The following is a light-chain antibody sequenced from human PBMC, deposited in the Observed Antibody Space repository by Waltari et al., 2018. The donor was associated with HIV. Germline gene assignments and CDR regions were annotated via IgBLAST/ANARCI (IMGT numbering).Light chain of an antibody. Sequence: QSVLTQPPSASGTPGHSVTISCSGSSSNIGSNFVCWYQQLPEAAPKLLIYRNNQRPAGVPVRFSGSKSGTSASLAISGLRSEDEADYYCAAWEDRLREMFGGGTKLTVL. CDR2: RNN. CDR3: AAWEDRLREM. CDR1: SSNIGSNF. V-gene: IGLV1-47*01. J-gene: IGLJ3*02.